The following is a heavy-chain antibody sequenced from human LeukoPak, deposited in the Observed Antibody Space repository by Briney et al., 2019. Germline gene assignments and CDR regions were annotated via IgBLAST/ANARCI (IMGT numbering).Heavy chain of an antibody. D-gene: IGHD4/OR15-4a*01. Sequence: PSETLSLTCTVSGGSISSYYWSWIRQPSGKGLEWIGYIYYSGSTNYNPSLKSRVTMSVDTSKNHFSLNLTSVTAADTAVYYCARGGTQLTFPVWGQGTLVTVSS. CDR1: GGSISSYY. CDR2: IYYSGST. J-gene: IGHJ4*02. V-gene: IGHV4-59*01. CDR3: ARGGTQLTFPV.